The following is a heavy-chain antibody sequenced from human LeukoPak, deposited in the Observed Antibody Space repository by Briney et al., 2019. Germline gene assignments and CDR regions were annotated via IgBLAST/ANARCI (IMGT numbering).Heavy chain of an antibody. Sequence: SETLSLTCTVSGGSISSYYWSWIRQPPGKGLEWIGYIYYSGSTNYNPSLKSRVTISVDTSKNQFSLKLSSVTAADTAVYYCARGLGSGSTDYWGQGTLVTVSS. D-gene: IGHD1-26*01. J-gene: IGHJ4*02. CDR2: IYYSGST. V-gene: IGHV4-59*12. CDR1: GGSISSYY. CDR3: ARGLGSGSTDY.